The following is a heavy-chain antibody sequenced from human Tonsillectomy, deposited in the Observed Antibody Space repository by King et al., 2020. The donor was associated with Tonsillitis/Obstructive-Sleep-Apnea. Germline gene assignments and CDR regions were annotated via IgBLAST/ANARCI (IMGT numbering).Heavy chain of an antibody. Sequence: TLKESGPTLVKPTQTLTLTCTFSGFSLSTSEVGVGWIRQPPGKALEWLTLIYWDDDKRYSPSLKSRLTITKDTSKNQVVLTMTNMDPVNTGTYYGAHVGAAHDHYYGMDVWGQGTTVTVSS. CDR3: AHVGAAHDHYYGMDV. J-gene: IGHJ6*02. CDR2: IYWDDDK. D-gene: IGHD1-1*01. V-gene: IGHV2-5*02. CDR1: GFSLSTSEVG.